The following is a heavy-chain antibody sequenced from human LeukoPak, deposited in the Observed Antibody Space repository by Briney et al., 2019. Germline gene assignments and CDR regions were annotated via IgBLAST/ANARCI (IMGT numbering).Heavy chain of an antibody. V-gene: IGHV3-7*01. CDR2: IKQDGSEK. J-gene: IGHJ4*02. D-gene: IGHD2-8*01. Sequence: GGSLRLSCAASGFTFSSYWMSWVRQAPGKGLEWVANIKQDGSEKYYVDSVKGRFTISRDNAKNSLYLQMNSLRDEDTAVYYCARDLTIVLMVYATTYDYWGQGTLVTVSS. CDR3: ARDLTIVLMVYATTYDY. CDR1: GFTFSSYW.